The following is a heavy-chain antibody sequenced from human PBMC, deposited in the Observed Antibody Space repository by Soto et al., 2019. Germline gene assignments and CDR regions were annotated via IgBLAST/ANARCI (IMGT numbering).Heavy chain of an antibody. CDR1: GFYFSTYS. D-gene: IGHD4-17*01. CDR2: LSGGGANT. J-gene: IGHJ4*02. CDR3: ARWSGYADA. Sequence: PGGSLRLSCAASGFYFSTYSMAWVRQAAGKGPQWVSGLSGGGANTFYIDSVRGRFTISVDNSKNTVYLQMDSLRADDTAVYYCARWSGYADAWGQGTLVTVSS. V-gene: IGHV3-23*01.